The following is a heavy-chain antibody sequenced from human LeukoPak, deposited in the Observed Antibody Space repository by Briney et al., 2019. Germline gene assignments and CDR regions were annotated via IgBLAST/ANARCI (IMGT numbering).Heavy chain of an antibody. CDR1: GGSISSGGYS. Sequence: SETLSLTCAVSGGSISSGGYSWSWVRQPPGKGLEWIGYIYHSGSTYYNPSLKSRVTISVDRSKNQFSLKLSSVTAADTAVYYCARDSVTGEMATRYDYWGQGTLVTVSS. D-gene: IGHD5-24*01. CDR3: ARDSVTGEMATRYDY. J-gene: IGHJ4*02. V-gene: IGHV4-30-2*01. CDR2: IYHSGST.